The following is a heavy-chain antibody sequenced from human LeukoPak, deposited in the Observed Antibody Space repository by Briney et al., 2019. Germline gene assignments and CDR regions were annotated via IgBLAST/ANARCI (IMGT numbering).Heavy chain of an antibody. V-gene: IGHV4-59*08. Sequence: SETLSLTCTVSGASITSYYWTWIRQPPGKGLEWIGFTSFSGSTNYNPSLRSRLTISLDTSTNQFSLTLNAMTAADTAVYYCARRNYHILTGFYGGGTYNYYYTDVWGAGTTVIVSS. CDR3: ARRNYHILTGFYGGGTYNYYYTDV. J-gene: IGHJ6*03. D-gene: IGHD3-9*01. CDR1: GASITSYY. CDR2: TSFSGST.